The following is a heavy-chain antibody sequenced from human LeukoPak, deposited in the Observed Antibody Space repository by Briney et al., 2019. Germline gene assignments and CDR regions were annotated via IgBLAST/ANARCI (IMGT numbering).Heavy chain of an antibody. V-gene: IGHV4-61*02. J-gene: IGHJ4*02. D-gene: IGHD6-13*01. CDR3: ARGNSSSWPLDY. CDR2: IYTSGST. CDR1: DGSISSASYY. Sequence: SETLPLTCTVSDGSISSASYYWSWIRQPAGEGLEWIGRIYTSGSTHYNPSLKSRLTMSVDTSKSQFSLNLNSVTAADTAVYYCARGNSSSWPLDYWGQGTLVTVSS.